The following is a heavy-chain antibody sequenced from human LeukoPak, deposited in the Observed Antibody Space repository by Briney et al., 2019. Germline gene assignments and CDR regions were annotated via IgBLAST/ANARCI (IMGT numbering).Heavy chain of an antibody. CDR3: ARGDGAVAGRRDYYYYMDV. CDR2: IIPIFGTA. D-gene: IGHD6-19*01. V-gene: IGHV1-69*05. J-gene: IGHJ6*03. Sequence: ASVKVSCKASGGTFSSYAISWVRQAPGQGLEWMGRIIPIFGTANYAQKFQGRVTITTDESTSTAYMELSSLRSEDTAVYYCARGDGAVAGRRDYYYYMDVWGKGTTVTVSS. CDR1: GGTFSSYA.